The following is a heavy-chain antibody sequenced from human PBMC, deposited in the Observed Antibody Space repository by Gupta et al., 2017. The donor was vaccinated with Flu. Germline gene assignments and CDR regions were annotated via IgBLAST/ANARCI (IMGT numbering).Heavy chain of an antibody. J-gene: IGHJ4*02. CDR3: AKGVGGLVRGVISDY. D-gene: IGHD3-10*01. CDR2: ISGSGGST. CDR1: GCTFSSSA. Sequence: EVQLLESGGGLVQPGGSLRLSCAASGCTFSSSALRWLRQAPGKGLEWVSAISGSGGSTYYADSVKGRFTISRDNSKNTLYLQMNSLRAEDTAVYYCAKGVGGLVRGVISDYWGQGTLVTVSS. V-gene: IGHV3-23*01.